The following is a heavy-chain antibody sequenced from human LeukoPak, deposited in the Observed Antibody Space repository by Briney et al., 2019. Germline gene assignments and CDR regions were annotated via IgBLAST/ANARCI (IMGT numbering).Heavy chain of an antibody. CDR2: INPNSGGT. Sequence: ASVKVSCKASGYTFTGYYMHWVRQAPGQGLEWMGRINPNSGGTNYAQKFQGRVTMTRDTSISTAYMELSRLRSDDTAVYYCARDSLWGIAAVGEYFDYWGQGTLVTVSS. V-gene: IGHV1-2*06. CDR3: ARDSLWGIAAVGEYFDY. J-gene: IGHJ4*02. CDR1: GYTFTGYY. D-gene: IGHD6-13*01.